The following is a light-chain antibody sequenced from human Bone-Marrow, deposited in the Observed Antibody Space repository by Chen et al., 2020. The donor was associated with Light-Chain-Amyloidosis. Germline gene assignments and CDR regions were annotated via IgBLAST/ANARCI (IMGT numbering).Light chain of an antibody. CDR2: RDT. CDR3: QSADSSGTYEVI. V-gene: IGLV3-25*03. J-gene: IGLJ2*01. Sequence: SYELTPPTSVAVSPGQTSRKTFPGEDLPTKYAYWYQQKPGQAPVLVIHRDTERPSGISERVSGSSSGTTATLTISGVQAEDEADHHCQSADSSGTYEVIFGGGTKLTVL. CDR1: DLPTKY.